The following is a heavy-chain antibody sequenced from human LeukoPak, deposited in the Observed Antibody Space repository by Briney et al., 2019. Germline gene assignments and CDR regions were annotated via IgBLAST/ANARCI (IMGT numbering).Heavy chain of an antibody. CDR1: GYTFTGYY. CDR3: ARVPRDSSFEGDY. Sequence: GASVKVSCKASGYTFTGYYMHWVRQAPGQGLEWMGWINPNSGGTNYAQKFQGRVTMTRDTSISAAYMELSRLRSGDTAVYYCARVPRDSSFEGDYWGQGTLVTVSS. CDR2: INPNSGGT. V-gene: IGHV1-2*02. J-gene: IGHJ4*02. D-gene: IGHD6-6*01.